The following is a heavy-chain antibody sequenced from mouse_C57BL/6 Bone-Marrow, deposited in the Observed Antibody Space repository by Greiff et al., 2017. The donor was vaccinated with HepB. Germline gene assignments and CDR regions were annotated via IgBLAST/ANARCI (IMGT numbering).Heavy chain of an antibody. D-gene: IGHD1-1*01. CDR1: GYSFTGYF. V-gene: IGHV1-20*01. CDR3: ARRPVYYGSSYRDFDV. J-gene: IGHJ1*03. CDR2: INPYNGDT. Sequence: EVQLQQSGPELVKPGDSVKISCKASGYSFTGYFMNWVMQSHGKSLEWIGRINPYNGDTFYNQKFKGKATLTVDNSSSTAHMELQSLTSEDSAVYYCARRPVYYGSSYRDFDVWGTGTTVTVSS.